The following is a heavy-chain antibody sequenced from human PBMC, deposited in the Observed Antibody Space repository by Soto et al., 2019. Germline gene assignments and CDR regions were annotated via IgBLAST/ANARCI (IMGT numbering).Heavy chain of an antibody. CDR2: IYSGGST. V-gene: IGHV3-23*03. Sequence: GGSLRLSCAASGFTFSSYAMSWVRQAPGKGLEWVSVIYSGGSTYYADSVKGRFTISRDNSKNTLYLQMNSLRTEDTAIYYCAKLRDFVVLPAGILDYWGPGTLVTVSS. J-gene: IGHJ4*02. D-gene: IGHD2-8*01. CDR1: GFTFSSYA. CDR3: AKLRDFVVLPAGILDY.